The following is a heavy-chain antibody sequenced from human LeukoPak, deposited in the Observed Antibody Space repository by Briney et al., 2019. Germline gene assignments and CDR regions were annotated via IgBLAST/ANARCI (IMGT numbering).Heavy chain of an antibody. D-gene: IGHD4-23*01. V-gene: IGHV1-2*02. CDR2: INPDSGGT. CDR1: GYTFTDYY. J-gene: IGHJ4*02. Sequence: ASVKVSCKASGYTFTDYYMHWVRQTPGQGLEWMGWINPDSGGTNYAQNFQGRVTMTRDTSISTAYMELSRLRSDDTAVYYCARPFIETPSLGALDYWGQGTLVTVSS. CDR3: ARPFIETPSLGALDY.